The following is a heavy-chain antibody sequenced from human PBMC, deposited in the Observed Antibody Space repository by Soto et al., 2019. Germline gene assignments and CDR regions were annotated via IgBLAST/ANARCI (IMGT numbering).Heavy chain of an antibody. CDR3: ETELLPASSSVAY. CDR1: GYTFTSYG. D-gene: IGHD6-13*01. CDR2: ISAYNGNT. Sequence: QVQLVQSGAEVKKPGASVKVSCKASGYTFTSYGISWVRQAPGQGLEWMGWISAYNGNTNYAQKLQGRVTMTTDTSTSTAYTEPRSLKSDDPAVYYCETELLPASSSVAYSGQGTLVTVCS. V-gene: IGHV1-18*01. J-gene: IGHJ4*02.